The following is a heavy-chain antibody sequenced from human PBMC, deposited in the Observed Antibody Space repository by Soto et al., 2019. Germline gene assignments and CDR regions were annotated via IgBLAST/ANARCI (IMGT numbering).Heavy chain of an antibody. CDR1: GFTFSDYY. J-gene: IGHJ5*02. D-gene: IGHD2-15*01. V-gene: IGHV3-11*01. CDR2: ISSSGSTI. CDR3: ARDGISVPASGGSCYDMSFDP. Sequence: QVQLVESGGGLVKPGGSLRLSCAASGFTFSDYYMSWIRQAPGKGLEWVSYISSSGSTIYYADSVKGRFTISRDNAKNXLXLXXTSLRAEDTAVYYCARDGISVPASGGSCYDMSFDPWGQGTLVTVSS.